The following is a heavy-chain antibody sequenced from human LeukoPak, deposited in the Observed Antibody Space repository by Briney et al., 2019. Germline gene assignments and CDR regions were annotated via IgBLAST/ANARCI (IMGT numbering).Heavy chain of an antibody. V-gene: IGHV4-39*07. CDR3: ARRFVRSGVLTGYQHRYYFDY. D-gene: IGHD3-9*01. CDR1: GGSISSSSYF. CDR2: IYYSGST. J-gene: IGHJ4*02. Sequence: PSETLSLTCTVSGGSISSSSYFWGWIRQPPGKGLEWIGSIYYSGSTNYNPSLKSRVTISVDTSKNQFSLKLSSVTAADTAVYYCARRFVRSGVLTGYQHRYYFDYWGQGTLVTVSS.